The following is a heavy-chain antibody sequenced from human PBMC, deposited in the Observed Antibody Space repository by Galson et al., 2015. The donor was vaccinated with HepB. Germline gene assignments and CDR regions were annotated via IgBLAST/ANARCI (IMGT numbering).Heavy chain of an antibody. J-gene: IGHJ3*02. V-gene: IGHV3-30*18. CDR2: ISYDGSNK. Sequence: SLRLSCAASGFTFSSYGMHWVRQAPGKGLEWVAVISYDGSNKYYADSVKGRFTISRDNSKNTLYLQMNSLRAEDTAVYYCANYPWTRNFDWLLPKDNDAFDIWGQGTMVTVSS. D-gene: IGHD3-9*01. CDR1: GFTFSSYG. CDR3: ANYPWTRNFDWLLPKDNDAFDI.